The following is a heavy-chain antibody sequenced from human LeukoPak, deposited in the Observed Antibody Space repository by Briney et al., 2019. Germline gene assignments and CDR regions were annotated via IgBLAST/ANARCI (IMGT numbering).Heavy chain of an antibody. Sequence: GGSLRLSCAASGFTFSSYWMSWVRQAPGKGLEWVANIKQDGSEKYYVDSVKGRFTISRDNAKNSLYLQMNSLRAEDTAVYYCARDATRNPPHPDAFDIWGQGTMVTVSS. J-gene: IGHJ3*02. CDR3: ARDATRNPPHPDAFDI. CDR2: IKQDGSEK. CDR1: GFTFSSYW. V-gene: IGHV3-7*01.